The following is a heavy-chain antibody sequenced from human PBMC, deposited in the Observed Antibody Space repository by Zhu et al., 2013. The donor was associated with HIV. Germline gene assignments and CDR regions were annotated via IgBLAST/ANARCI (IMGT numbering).Heavy chain of an antibody. V-gene: IGHV4-39*07. J-gene: IGHJ4*02. CDR3: ASQEMITFGGVPLDY. Sequence: QVQLQESGPGLVKPSETLSLTCTVSGGSISSSSYYWGWIRQPPGKGLEWIGSIYYSGSTYYNPSLKSRVTISVDTSKNQFSLKLSSVTAADTAVYYCASQEMITFGGVPLDYWGQGTLVTVSS. D-gene: IGHD3-16*01. CDR2: IYYSGST. CDR1: GGSISSSSYY.